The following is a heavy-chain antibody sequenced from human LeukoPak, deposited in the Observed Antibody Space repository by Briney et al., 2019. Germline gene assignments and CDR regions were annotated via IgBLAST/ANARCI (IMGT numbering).Heavy chain of an antibody. J-gene: IGHJ4*02. D-gene: IGHD3-22*01. Sequence: GGSLRLSCAASGFTFSSYGMHWVRQAPGKGLEWVAVISYDGSNKYYADSVKGRFTISRDNSKNTLYLQMNSLRAGDTAVYYCAKGFGSGYYYGDYFDYWGQGTLVTVSS. CDR2: ISYDGSNK. CDR1: GFTFSSYG. V-gene: IGHV3-30*18. CDR3: AKGFGSGYYYGDYFDY.